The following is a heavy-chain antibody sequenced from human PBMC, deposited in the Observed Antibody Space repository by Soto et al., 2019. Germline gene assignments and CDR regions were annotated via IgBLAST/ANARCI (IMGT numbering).Heavy chain of an antibody. J-gene: IGHJ4*02. V-gene: IGHV3-15*07. D-gene: IGHD3-3*01. CDR1: GFTFSNAW. CDR2: IKSKTDGGTT. CDR3: TTGRDTIFGVVIRSTSIIDY. Sequence: GGSLRLSCAASGFTFSNAWMNWVRQAPGKGLEWVGRIKSKTDGGTTDYAAPVKGRFTISRDDSKNTLYLQMNSLKTEDTAVYYCTTGRDTIFGVVIRSTSIIDYWGQGTLVTVSS.